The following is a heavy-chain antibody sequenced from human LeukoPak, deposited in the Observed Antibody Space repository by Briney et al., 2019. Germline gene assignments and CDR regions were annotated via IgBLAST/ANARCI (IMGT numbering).Heavy chain of an antibody. CDR2: INPNSGGT. Sequence: ASVKVSCKASGYTFTGYYMHWVRQAPGQGLEWMGWINPNSGGTNYAQKFQGRVTMTRDTSISTAYMELSRLRSDDTAVYYCARDVNSGSHLGERELFDYWGQGTLVTVSS. CDR1: GYTFTGYY. V-gene: IGHV1-2*02. CDR3: ARDVNSGSHLGERELFDY. D-gene: IGHD1-26*01. J-gene: IGHJ4*02.